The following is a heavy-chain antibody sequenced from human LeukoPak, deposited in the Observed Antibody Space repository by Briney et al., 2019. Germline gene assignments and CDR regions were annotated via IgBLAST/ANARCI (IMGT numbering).Heavy chain of an antibody. V-gene: IGHV4-4*07. CDR1: GGSISSYY. CDR2: IYTSGST. Sequence: PSETLSLTCTVSGGSISSYYWSWIRQPAGKGLEWIGRIYTSGSTNYNPSLKSRVTMSVDTSKNQFSLKLSPVTAADTAVYYCAREGDSSGYPGIIDYWSQGTLVTVSS. CDR3: AREGDSSGYPGIIDY. J-gene: IGHJ4*02. D-gene: IGHD3-22*01.